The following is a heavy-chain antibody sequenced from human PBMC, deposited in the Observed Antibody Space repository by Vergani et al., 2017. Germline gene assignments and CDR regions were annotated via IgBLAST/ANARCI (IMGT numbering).Heavy chain of an antibody. CDR2: IKSKTDGGTT. CDR1: GFTFSNAW. CDR3: TTERTDYYYYYYMDV. V-gene: IGHV3-15*01. Sequence: EVQLVESGGGLVKPGGSLRLSCAASGFTFSNAWMSWVRQAPGKGLEWVGRIKSKTDGGTTDYAAPVKGRFTISTDDSKNTLYLQMNSLKTEDKAVYYCTTERTDYYYYYYMDVWGKGTTVTVSS. D-gene: IGHD1-1*01. J-gene: IGHJ6*03.